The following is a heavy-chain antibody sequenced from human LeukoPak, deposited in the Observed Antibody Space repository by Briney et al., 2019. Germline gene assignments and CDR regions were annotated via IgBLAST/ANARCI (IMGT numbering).Heavy chain of an antibody. CDR2: FMCKGVSK. V-gene: IGHV3-64*01. CDR1: GFTFSSYA. CDR3: ARSQDYYVSSGPSTLGY. J-gene: IGHJ4*02. D-gene: IGHD3-22*01. Sequence: SGGPVRLPCTVSGFTFSSYAMHWVRRAPGKGLEYVSAFMCKGVSKFYDNSVKGRFTISRENSKNTVYLQMGSLRAEGMAVYYCARSQDYYVSSGPSTLGYWGQGTLVTVSS.